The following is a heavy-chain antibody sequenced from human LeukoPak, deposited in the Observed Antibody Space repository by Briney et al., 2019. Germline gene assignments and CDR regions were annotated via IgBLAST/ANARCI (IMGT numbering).Heavy chain of an antibody. V-gene: IGHV3-23*01. Sequence: GGSLRLSCAASGFTFSSYAMSWVRQAPGKGLEWVSAISGSGGSTYYADSVKGRFTISRDNSKNTLYLQMNSLRAEDTAVYYCAKVEGYCSSTSCPYYFDYWGQGTLVTVSS. CDR3: AKVEGYCSSTSCPYYFDY. CDR1: GFTFSSYA. D-gene: IGHD2-2*01. J-gene: IGHJ4*02. CDR2: ISGSGGST.